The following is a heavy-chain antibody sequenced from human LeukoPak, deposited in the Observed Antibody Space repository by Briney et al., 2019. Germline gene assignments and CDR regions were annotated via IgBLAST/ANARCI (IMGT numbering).Heavy chain of an antibody. CDR2: ISYDGSSK. J-gene: IGHJ4*02. D-gene: IGHD3-16*01. V-gene: IGHV3-30*04. Sequence: GGSLRLSCAASGFTFSTYAMHWVRQAPGKGLEWVAVISYDGSSKYYADSVKGRFTISRDNAKNTLYLQMNSLRAEDTAVYYCARVRWGGLYYFDYWGQGTLVTVSS. CDR3: ARVRWGGLYYFDY. CDR1: GFTFSTYA.